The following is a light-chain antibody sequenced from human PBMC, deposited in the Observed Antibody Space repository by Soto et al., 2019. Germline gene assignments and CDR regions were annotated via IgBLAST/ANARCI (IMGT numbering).Light chain of an antibody. Sequence: QSALTQPASVSGSPGQSITISCTGTSRDVGGYNYVSWYQQHPGKAPKLMIYDVSNRPSGVSNRFSGSKSGNTASLTISGLQAEDEDDYYCSSYTSSSLHVFGTGTKLTVL. CDR3: SSYTSSSLHV. CDR2: DVS. J-gene: IGLJ1*01. V-gene: IGLV2-14*03. CDR1: SRDVGGYNY.